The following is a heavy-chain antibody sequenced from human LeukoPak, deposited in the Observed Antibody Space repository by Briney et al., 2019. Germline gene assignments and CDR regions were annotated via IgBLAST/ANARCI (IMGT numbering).Heavy chain of an antibody. Sequence: ASVKVSCKASEGTFSSYAISWVRQAPGQGLEWMGGTIPIFGTANYAQKFQGRVTITADESTSTAYMELSSLRSEDTAVYYCAVTIKDIVVVVATYGMDVWGQGTTVTVSS. J-gene: IGHJ6*02. D-gene: IGHD2-15*01. CDR1: EGTFSSYA. CDR3: AVTIKDIVVVVATYGMDV. CDR2: TIPIFGTA. V-gene: IGHV1-69*13.